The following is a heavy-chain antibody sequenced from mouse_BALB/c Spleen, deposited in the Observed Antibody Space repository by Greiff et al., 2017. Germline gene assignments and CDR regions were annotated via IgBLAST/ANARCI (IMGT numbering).Heavy chain of an antibody. D-gene: IGHD1-1*01. CDR2: ISSGGSYT. V-gene: IGHV5-6*01. J-gene: IGHJ1*01. CDR1: GFTFSSYT. CDR3: ARQGDYSNWYFDV. Sequence: EVQLVESGGGLVKPGGSLKLSCAASGFTFSSYTMSWVRQTPDKRLEWVATISSGGSYTYYPDSVKGRFTISRDNAKNTLYLQMSSLKSEDTAMYYCARQGDYSNWYFDVWGAGTTVTVSS.